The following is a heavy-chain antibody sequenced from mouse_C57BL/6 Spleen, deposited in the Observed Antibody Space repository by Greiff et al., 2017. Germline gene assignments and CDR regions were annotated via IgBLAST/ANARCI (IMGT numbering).Heavy chain of an antibody. J-gene: IGHJ2*01. CDR1: GYTFTDYY. CDR2: IYPGSGNT. V-gene: IGHV1-76*01. Sequence: QVQLQQSGAELVRPGASVKLSCKASGYTFTDYYINWVKQRPGQGLEWIARIYPGSGNTYYNEKFKGKATLTAEKSSSTAYMQLSSLTSEDSAVYFCAMNYYGSSSYYFDDGGQGTTLTVSS. CDR3: AMNYYGSSSYYFDD. D-gene: IGHD1-1*01.